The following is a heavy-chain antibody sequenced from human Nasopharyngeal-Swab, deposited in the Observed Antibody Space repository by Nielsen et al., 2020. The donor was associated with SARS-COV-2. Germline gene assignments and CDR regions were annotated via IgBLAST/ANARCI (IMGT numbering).Heavy chain of an antibody. Sequence: GESLKISCAASGFTFRNYGMHWVRQAPGKGLDWVAGISYDGTNRYYADSVKGRFIISRDNSKNTLYLQMNSLRAEDTAIYYCAKRGGYSSGWIWNFDLWGRGTLVTVST. CDR3: AKRGGYSSGWIWNFDL. J-gene: IGHJ2*01. CDR2: ISYDGTNR. V-gene: IGHV3-30*18. D-gene: IGHD6-19*01. CDR1: GFTFRNYG.